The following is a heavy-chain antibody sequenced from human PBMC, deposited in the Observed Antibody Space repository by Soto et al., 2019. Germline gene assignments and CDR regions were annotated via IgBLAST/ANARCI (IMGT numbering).Heavy chain of an antibody. CDR1: GFNFGNFG. J-gene: IGHJ4*02. D-gene: IGHD5-12*01. CDR2: ISNDENIK. Sequence: GGSLRLSCVASGFNFGNFGMHWVRQAPGKGLEWLTVISNDENIKQDSVRGRFAIARDNSENTLYLHLTSLRAEDTAIYYCARGLRGVLDYWGQGTLVTVSS. CDR3: ARGLRGVLDY. V-gene: IGHV3-33*01.